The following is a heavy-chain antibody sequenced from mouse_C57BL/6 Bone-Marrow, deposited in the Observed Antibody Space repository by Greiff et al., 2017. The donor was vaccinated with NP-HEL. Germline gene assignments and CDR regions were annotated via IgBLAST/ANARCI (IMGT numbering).Heavy chain of an antibody. CDR1: GYTFTSYW. CDR2: IDPSDSYT. Sequence: VQLQQPGAELVKPGASVKLSCKASGYTFTSYWMHWVKQRPGQGLEWIGEIDPSDSYTNYNQKLKGKSTLTVDKSSSTAYMQLSSLTSEDSAVYYCAREEDDYWGKGTTLTVSS. CDR3: AREEDDY. V-gene: IGHV1-69*01. J-gene: IGHJ2*01.